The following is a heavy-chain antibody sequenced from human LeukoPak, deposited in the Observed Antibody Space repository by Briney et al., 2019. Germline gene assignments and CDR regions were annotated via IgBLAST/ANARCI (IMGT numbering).Heavy chain of an antibody. J-gene: IGHJ5*02. D-gene: IGHD6-13*01. CDR2: VYYSGHT. CDR1: GGSITNYY. Sequence: SETLSLTCTVSGGSITNYYWSWIRQPPGKGLESIGSVYYSGHTNYNPSLKSRVTISVDTSKNQFSLKLSSVTAADTAVYYCASGRGIAAAGKVSGWFDPWGQGTLVTVSS. V-gene: IGHV4-59*12. CDR3: ASGRGIAAAGKVSGWFDP.